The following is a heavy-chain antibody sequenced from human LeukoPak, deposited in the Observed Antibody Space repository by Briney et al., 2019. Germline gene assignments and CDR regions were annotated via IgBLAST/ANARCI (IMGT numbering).Heavy chain of an antibody. CDR2: ISGRGAST. Sequence: TGGSLRLSCIASGFTFNDYAMTWVRQAPGKGLEWVSGISGRGASTYYADSVKGRFTISRDNSKDTLYLQINSLRAEYTAVYYCAKGPSSGWLLCWFDPWGQGTLVTVSS. J-gene: IGHJ5*02. D-gene: IGHD6-19*01. V-gene: IGHV3-23*01. CDR3: AKGPSSGWLLCWFDP. CDR1: GFTFNDYA.